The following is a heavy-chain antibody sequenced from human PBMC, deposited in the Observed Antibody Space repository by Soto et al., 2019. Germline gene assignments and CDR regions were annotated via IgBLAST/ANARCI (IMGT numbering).Heavy chain of an antibody. D-gene: IGHD6-13*01. CDR1: VDSITTYY. CDR3: ARYSNNWFQTEGMDV. Sequence: PSETLSLTCTVSVDSITTYYWSWIRQPAGKGLEWIGRIDTSGNTNYNPSLKSRVTMSVDTSKKQFSRKLTSVTAADTAVYYCARYSNNWFQTEGMDVWGQGTTVTVSS. J-gene: IGHJ6*02. CDR2: IDTSGNT. V-gene: IGHV4-4*07.